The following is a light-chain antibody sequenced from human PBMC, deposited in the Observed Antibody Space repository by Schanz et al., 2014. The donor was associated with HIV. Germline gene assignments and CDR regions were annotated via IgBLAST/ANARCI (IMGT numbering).Light chain of an antibody. Sequence: EIVLTQSPGSLSLSPGGRATLSCGASQRLSSSYLAWYQQKRDQPPRLVIYATSTRAAGIPDRFSGTGSGTDFTLTISRLEPEDFAVYYCQQSATLPQTFGQGTKVEI. CDR2: ATS. CDR3: QQSATLPQT. V-gene: IGKV3-20*01. CDR1: QRLSSSY. J-gene: IGKJ1*01.